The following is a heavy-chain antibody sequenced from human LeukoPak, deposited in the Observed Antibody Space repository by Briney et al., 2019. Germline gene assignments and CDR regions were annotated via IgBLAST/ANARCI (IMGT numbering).Heavy chain of an antibody. Sequence: ASVKVSCKASGYTFTGCFIHYVRQAPGQGLEWMGWIDPNSDNIRYSETVKDRVTMTRDTSTNTAYMELSWLRSDDTAVYYCARSAYNYGYVYFDHWGQGTLVIVSS. CDR3: ARSAYNYGYVYFDH. CDR2: IDPNSDNI. J-gene: IGHJ4*02. V-gene: IGHV1-2*02. D-gene: IGHD5-18*01. CDR1: GYTFTGCF.